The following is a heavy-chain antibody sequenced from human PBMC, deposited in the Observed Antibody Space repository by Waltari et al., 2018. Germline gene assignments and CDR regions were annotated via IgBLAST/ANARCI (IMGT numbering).Heavy chain of an antibody. CDR2: INAGNGNT. J-gene: IGHJ5*02. CDR3: ARDTRVGLGWFDP. D-gene: IGHD1-26*01. CDR1: GYTFTSYA. V-gene: IGHV1-3*01. Sequence: QVQLVQSGAEVKKPGASVKVSCKASGYTFTSYAMHWVRQAPGQRLEWMGWINAGNGNTKDSQKFQGRVTITRDTSASTAYMELSSLRSEDTAVYYCARDTRVGLGWFDPWGQGTLVTVSS.